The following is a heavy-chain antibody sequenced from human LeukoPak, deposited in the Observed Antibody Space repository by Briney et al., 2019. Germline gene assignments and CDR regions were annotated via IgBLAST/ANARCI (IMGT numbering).Heavy chain of an antibody. J-gene: IGHJ4*02. D-gene: IGHD6-13*01. CDR2: ISYDGSNK. V-gene: IGHV3-30*18. Sequence: PGGSLRLSCAASGFTFSSYGMHWVRQAPGKGLEWVAVISYDGSNKYYADSVKGRFTISRDNSKNTLYLQMNSLRAEDTAVYYCAKDHSSSWLAPFGYRGQGTLVTVSS. CDR3: AKDHSSSWLAPFGY. CDR1: GFTFSSYG.